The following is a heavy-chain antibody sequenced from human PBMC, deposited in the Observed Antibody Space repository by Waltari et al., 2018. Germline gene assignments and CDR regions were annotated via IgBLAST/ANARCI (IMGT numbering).Heavy chain of an antibody. V-gene: IGHV3-23*01. CDR2: IRGGGDST. CDR3: AKENNPLGIPGDYGMDV. Sequence: VQLLESVGGLVQPGGSLRLFCAVSVFLFSPFAMILVRQSAGKGREWGASIRGGGDSTYYGDSVRGRFTISREKSKNALYLQMSSLGAEDAAVYYWAKENNPLGIPGDYGMDVWGQGTTVSVSS. CDR1: VFLFSPFA. J-gene: IGHJ6*02. D-gene: IGHD1-20*01.